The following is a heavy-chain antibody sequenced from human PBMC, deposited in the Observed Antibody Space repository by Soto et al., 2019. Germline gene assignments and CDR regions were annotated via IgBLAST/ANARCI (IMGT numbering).Heavy chain of an antibody. D-gene: IGHD5-12*01. Sequence: QVQLVESGGGVVQPGRSLRLSCAASGFTFSSYGMHWVRQAPGKGLEWVAVISYDGSNKYYADSVKGRFTISRDNSKNTLYLQMNSLRAEDTAVYYCAKDHSGGYDYYYYMDVWGKGTTVTVSS. V-gene: IGHV3-30*18. CDR2: ISYDGSNK. J-gene: IGHJ6*03. CDR3: AKDHSGGYDYYYYMDV. CDR1: GFTFSSYG.